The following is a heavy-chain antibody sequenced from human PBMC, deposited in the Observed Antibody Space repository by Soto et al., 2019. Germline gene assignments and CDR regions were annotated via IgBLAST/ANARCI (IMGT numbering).Heavy chain of an antibody. D-gene: IGHD3-3*02. CDR3: AKDRAFNYYYGMDV. J-gene: IGHJ6*02. Sequence: GGSLRLSCRASGLAFGNYSINWVRQVPGRGLEWVAGVSTTGRSTYYADSVKGRFTISRDNSKITVYLQMNSLRAEDTAVYYCAKDRAFNYYYGMDVWGQGTTVTVSS. V-gene: IGHV3-23*01. CDR2: VSTTGRST. CDR1: GLAFGNYS.